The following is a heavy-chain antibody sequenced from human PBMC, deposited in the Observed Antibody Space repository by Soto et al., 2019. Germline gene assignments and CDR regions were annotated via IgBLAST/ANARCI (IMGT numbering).Heavy chain of an antibody. V-gene: IGHV4-59*12. CDR2: IYYSGST. D-gene: IGHD3-10*01. J-gene: IGHJ5*02. CDR1: GGSISSYY. CDR3: ARLLWSRGDWFDP. Sequence: SETLSLTCTVSGGSISSYYWSWIRPPPGKGLEWIGYIYYSGSTNYNPSLKSRVTISVDTSKNQFSLKLSSVTAADTAVYYCARLLWSRGDWFDPWGQGTQVTVSS.